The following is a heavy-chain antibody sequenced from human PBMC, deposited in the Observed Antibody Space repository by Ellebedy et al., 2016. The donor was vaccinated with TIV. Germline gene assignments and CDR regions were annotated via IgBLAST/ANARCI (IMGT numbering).Heavy chain of an antibody. V-gene: IGHV3-7*01. CDR1: GFSFSSYW. CDR2: INPDGSNR. Sequence: GESLKISXTASGFSFSSYWMTWVRQAPGKGLEWLANINPDGSNRYSVDSVEGRFTISRDNAKSSLFLEMNSLRAEDTAVYYCTKDYDWAIDYWGQGTLVTVSS. CDR3: TKDYDWAIDY. D-gene: IGHD1-1*01. J-gene: IGHJ4*02.